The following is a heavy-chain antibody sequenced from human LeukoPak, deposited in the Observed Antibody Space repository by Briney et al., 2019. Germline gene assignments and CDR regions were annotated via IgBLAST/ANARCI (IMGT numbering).Heavy chain of an antibody. Sequence: ASLKVSCKASGYTFTSYDMNWVRQAPGQGLEWMGWMYTNGGNTYYAQKLKGRVTITRNTSISTAYMQMSSLRSEDTAVYYCARVPNYYDSSGYYSYWGQGALVTVSS. V-gene: IGHV1-8*01. CDR2: MYTNGGNT. D-gene: IGHD3-22*01. J-gene: IGHJ4*02. CDR3: ARVPNYYDSSGYYSY. CDR1: GYTFTSYD.